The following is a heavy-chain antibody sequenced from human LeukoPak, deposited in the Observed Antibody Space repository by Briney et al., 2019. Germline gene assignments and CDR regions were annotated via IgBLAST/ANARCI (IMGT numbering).Heavy chain of an antibody. CDR3: AGGQGWLADY. D-gene: IGHD2-15*01. CDR1: GFTFSSYW. J-gene: IGHJ4*02. Sequence: TWGSLRLSCVVSGFTFSSYWMNWVRQAPGKGLEWVANIKQDGSEKYYVDSVKGRLTISRDNAKNSLYLQMNSLRAEDTAVYYCAGGQGWLADYWGQGALVTVSS. CDR2: IKQDGSEK. V-gene: IGHV3-7*03.